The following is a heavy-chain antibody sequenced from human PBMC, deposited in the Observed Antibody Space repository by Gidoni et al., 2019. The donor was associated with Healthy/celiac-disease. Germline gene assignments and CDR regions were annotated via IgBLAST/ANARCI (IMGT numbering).Heavy chain of an antibody. CDR3: AHSLGYSYGSIYYMDV. CDR1: GYSFTSYW. V-gene: IGHV5-10-1*01. Sequence: EVQLVQSGAEVKKPGESLRISCKGSGYSFTSYWISWVSQMPGKGLEWMGRIDPSDSYTNYSPSFQGHVTISADKSISTAYLQWSSLKASDTAMYYCAHSLGYSYGSIYYMDVWGKGTTVTVSS. J-gene: IGHJ6*03. CDR2: IDPSDSYT. D-gene: IGHD5-18*01.